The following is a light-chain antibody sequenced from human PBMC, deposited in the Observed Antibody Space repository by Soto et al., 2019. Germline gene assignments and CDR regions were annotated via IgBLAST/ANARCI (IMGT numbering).Light chain of an antibody. CDR3: QSYDSGLGACVI. CDR1: SSNIGAGFD. V-gene: IGLV1-40*01. CDR2: GNS. Sequence: QSVLTQPPSVSGAPGQRVTISCTGSSSNIGAGFDVHWYQQLPGTAPKLLIYGNSNRPSGVPDRFSGSKSGTSASLAITGLQAEDEADYYCQSYDSGLGACVIFGGGTKLTVL. J-gene: IGLJ2*01.